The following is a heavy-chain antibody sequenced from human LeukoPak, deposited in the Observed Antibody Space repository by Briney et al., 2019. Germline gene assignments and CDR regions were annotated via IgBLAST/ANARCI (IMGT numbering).Heavy chain of an antibody. V-gene: IGHV3-13*01. Sequence: PGGSLRLSCAASGFTFSSYDMHWVRQATGKGLEWVSAIGTAGDTYYPGSVKGRFTISRENAKNSLYLQMNSLRAGDTAVYYCARGLGYGSGSYSSGWFDPWGQGTLVTVSS. J-gene: IGHJ5*02. CDR2: IGTAGDT. D-gene: IGHD3-10*01. CDR1: GFTFSSYD. CDR3: ARGLGYGSGSYSSGWFDP.